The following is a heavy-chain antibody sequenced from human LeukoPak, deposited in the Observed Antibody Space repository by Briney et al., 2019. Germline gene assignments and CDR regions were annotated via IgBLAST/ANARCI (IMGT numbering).Heavy chain of an antibody. D-gene: IGHD6-13*01. J-gene: IGHJ4*02. Sequence: PGGSLRLSCAASGFTFDYYAMHWVRQAPGKGLERVSGIGWNSGGIVYADSVKGRFTISRDNAKKSLYLQMNSLGAEDTALYYCVKVTAAGFVDHWGQGTLVTVSS. V-gene: IGHV3-9*01. CDR1: GFTFDYYA. CDR2: IGWNSGGI. CDR3: VKVTAAGFVDH.